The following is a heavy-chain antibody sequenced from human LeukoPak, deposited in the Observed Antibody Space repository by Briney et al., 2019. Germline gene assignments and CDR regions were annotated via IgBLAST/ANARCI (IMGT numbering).Heavy chain of an antibody. D-gene: IGHD3-3*01. CDR1: GFTFDDYA. V-gene: IGHV3-9*01. CDR3: AKLFYDFWSGYHYFDY. CDR2: ISWNSGSI. Sequence: PGRSLRLSCAASGFTFDDYAMHWVRQAPGKGLEWVSGISWNSGSIGYADSVKGRFTISRDNAKNSLYLQMNSLRAEDTAVYYCAKLFYDFWSGYHYFDYWGQGTLVTVSS. J-gene: IGHJ4*02.